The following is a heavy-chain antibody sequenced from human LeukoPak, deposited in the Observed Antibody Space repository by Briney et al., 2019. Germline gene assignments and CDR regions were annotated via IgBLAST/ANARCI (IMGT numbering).Heavy chain of an antibody. D-gene: IGHD2-2*01. V-gene: IGHV3-7*01. Sequence: GGSLRLSCTVSVFIFSDFSMSWVRQAPGKGLEWVAKRSEDGNEIFYVDSVKGRFTISRDNTKKSLYLQLNSLRPEDSAVYYCARGKYPGAFDIWGQGTMVTVSS. CDR1: VFIFSDFS. J-gene: IGHJ3*02. CDR3: ARGKYPGAFDI. CDR2: RSEDGNEI.